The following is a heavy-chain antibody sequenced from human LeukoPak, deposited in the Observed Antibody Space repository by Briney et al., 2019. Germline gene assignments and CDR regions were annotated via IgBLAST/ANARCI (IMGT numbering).Heavy chain of an antibody. V-gene: IGHV3-23*01. CDR3: AKDLLSPYQPQIQQFDY. D-gene: IGHD2-2*01. J-gene: IGHJ4*02. Sequence: GGSLRLSCAASGFTFSSYAMSWVRQAPGKGLEWVSAISGSGGSTYYADSVKGRFTISRDNSKNTLYLQMNSLRAEDTAVYYCAKDLLSPYQPQIQQFDYRGQGTLVTVSS. CDR2: ISGSGGST. CDR1: GFTFSSYA.